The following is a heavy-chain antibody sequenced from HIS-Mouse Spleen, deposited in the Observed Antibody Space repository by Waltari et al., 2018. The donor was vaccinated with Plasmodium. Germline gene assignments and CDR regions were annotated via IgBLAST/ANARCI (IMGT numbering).Heavy chain of an antibody. D-gene: IGHD3-10*01. CDR3: ASSGSGSYYY. J-gene: IGHJ4*02. CDR2: INHSGST. Sequence: QVQLQQWGAGLLKPSETMSLTCAVYGGSFSGYYWSWIRQPPGKGLEWIGEINHSGSTNYNPSLKSRVTISVDTSKNQFSLKLSSVTAADTAEYYCASSGSGSYYYWGQGTLVTVSS. V-gene: IGHV4-34*01. CDR1: GGSFSGYY.